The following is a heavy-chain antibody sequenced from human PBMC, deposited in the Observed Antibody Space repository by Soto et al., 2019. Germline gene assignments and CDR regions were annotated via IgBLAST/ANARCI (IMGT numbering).Heavy chain of an antibody. CDR2: IWNDGSHA. D-gene: IGHD2-15*01. J-gene: IGHJ4*02. Sequence: QTGGSLRLSCEGSGFPFRSYGIQWVRQAPGKGLEWLGLIWNDGSHAYYADSVKGRFTISRDNSKNTVFLQVSNLRAEDTAVYFCARDQTDSGGYSDSWGQGTLVTVSS. V-gene: IGHV3-33*01. CDR3: ARDQTDSGGYSDS. CDR1: GFPFRSYG.